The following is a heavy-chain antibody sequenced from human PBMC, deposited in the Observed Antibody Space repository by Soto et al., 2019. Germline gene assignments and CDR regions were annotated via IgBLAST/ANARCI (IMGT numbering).Heavy chain of an antibody. D-gene: IGHD1-26*01. V-gene: IGHV3-23*01. CDR3: AKDQPPVSGSYHLYLFDY. CDR2: ISGSGGST. Sequence: PGGSLRLSCAASGFTFSSYAMSWVRQAPGKGLEWVSAISGSGGSTYYADFVKGRFTISRDNSKNTLYLQMNSLRAEDTAVYYCAKDQPPVSGSYHLYLFDYWGQGTLVTVSS. CDR1: GFTFSSYA. J-gene: IGHJ4*02.